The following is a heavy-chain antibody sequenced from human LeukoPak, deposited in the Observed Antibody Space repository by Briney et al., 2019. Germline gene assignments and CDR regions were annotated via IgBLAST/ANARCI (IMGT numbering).Heavy chain of an antibody. CDR2: ISGSGGST. V-gene: IGHV3-23*01. J-gene: IGHJ4*02. D-gene: IGHD6-19*01. CDR1: GFTFSSYA. Sequence: GGSLRLSCAASGFTFSSYAMSWVRQAPGKGLEWVSAISGSGGSTYYADSVKGRFTISRGNSKNTLYLQMNSLRAEDTAVYYCAKGEAAVAYRIKFDYWGQGTLVTVSS. CDR3: AKGEAAVAYRIKFDY.